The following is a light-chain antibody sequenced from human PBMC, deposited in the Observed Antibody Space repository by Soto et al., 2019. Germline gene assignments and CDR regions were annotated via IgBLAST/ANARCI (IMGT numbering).Light chain of an antibody. V-gene: IGKV3-20*01. CDR1: QSVSSSY. J-gene: IGKJ5*01. CDR2: GAS. CDR3: QQYGSSPYT. Sequence: EIVLTQSPGTLSLSPGERATLSCRASQSVSSSYLAWYQQKPGQAPRLLIYGASSRATGIPDRFSGSGSGTECTLTISRLEPEDFAAYYCQQYGSSPYTFGQGTRLEIK.